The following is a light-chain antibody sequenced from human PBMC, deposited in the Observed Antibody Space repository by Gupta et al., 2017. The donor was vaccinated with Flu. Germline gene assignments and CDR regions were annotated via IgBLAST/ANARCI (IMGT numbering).Light chain of an antibody. CDR2: YDS. V-gene: IGLV3-21*02. J-gene: IGLJ3*02. CDR3: QVWDSSSDHRV. Sequence: SYVLTQPPSVSVAPGQTARITCGGNNIGSKSVHWYQQKPGQAPVLVVYYDSDRPSGIPERFSGSSSGNTATLTISRVEAGDEADYYCQVWDSSSDHRVFGGGTKLTVL. CDR1: NIGSKS.